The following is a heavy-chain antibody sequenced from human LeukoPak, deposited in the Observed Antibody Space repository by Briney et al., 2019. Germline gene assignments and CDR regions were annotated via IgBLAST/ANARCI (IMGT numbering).Heavy chain of an antibody. V-gene: IGHV4-39*01. CDR2: IYYSGST. Sequence: PSETLSLTCTVSGGSISRSSYYWGWIRQPPGKGLEWIGSIYYSGSTYYNPSLKSRVTISVDTSKNQFSLKLSSVTAADTAVYYCARDYSGSYYYFDYWGQGTLVTVSS. CDR3: ARDYSGSYYYFDY. D-gene: IGHD1-26*01. CDR1: GGSISRSSYY. J-gene: IGHJ4*02.